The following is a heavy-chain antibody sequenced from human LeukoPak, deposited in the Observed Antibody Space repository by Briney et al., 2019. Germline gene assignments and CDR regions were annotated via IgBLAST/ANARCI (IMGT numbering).Heavy chain of an antibody. CDR2: ISGSGGST. CDR1: GFSFSSYV. D-gene: IGHD2-15*01. J-gene: IGHJ4*02. CDR3: AKGSGGYCSGGNCWIDY. V-gene: IGHV3-23*01. Sequence: GGSLRLSCAASGFSFSSYVMSWVRQAPGKGLEWVSAISGSGGSTYYADSVKGRFTISRDNSKNTMYLQMNSLRAEDTAVYYCAKGSGGYCSGGNCWIDYWGQGTLVTVSS.